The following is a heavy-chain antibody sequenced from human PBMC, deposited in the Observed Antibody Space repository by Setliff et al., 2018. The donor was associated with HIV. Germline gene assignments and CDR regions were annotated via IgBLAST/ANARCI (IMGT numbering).Heavy chain of an antibody. D-gene: IGHD6-19*01. Sequence: ASVKVSCKASGYICIDYYREWVRQAPGQGLERMGRINPKTGGTNFGHKFQGRVTMTRDTSINTAYMKLERLTSDDTALYYCARGGGRSGWYPLEDFWGQGTLVTVSS. CDR2: INPKTGGT. J-gene: IGHJ4*02. CDR3: ARGGGRSGWYPLEDF. CDR1: GYICIDYY. V-gene: IGHV1-2*06.